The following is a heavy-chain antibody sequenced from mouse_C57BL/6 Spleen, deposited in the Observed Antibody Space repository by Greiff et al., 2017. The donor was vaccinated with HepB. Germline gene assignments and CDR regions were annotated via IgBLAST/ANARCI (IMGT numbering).Heavy chain of an antibody. CDR1: GFNIKDYY. D-gene: IGHD4-1*01. CDR2: IDPEDGDT. V-gene: IGHV14-1*01. CDR3: TTGGTGVLYYFDY. J-gene: IGHJ2*01. Sequence: EVQLQQSGAELVRPGASVKLSCTASGFNIKDYYMHWVKQRPEQGLEWIGRIDPEDGDTEYAPKFQGKATMTADTSSNTAYLQLSSLTSEDTAAYYCTTGGTGVLYYFDYWGQGTTLTVSS.